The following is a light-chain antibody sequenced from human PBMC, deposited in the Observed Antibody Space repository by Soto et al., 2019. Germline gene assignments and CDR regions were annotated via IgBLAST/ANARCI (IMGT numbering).Light chain of an antibody. CDR1: SSDVGGYNF. J-gene: IGLJ1*01. V-gene: IGLV2-8*01. CDR2: EVT. CDR3: SSYAGSNSRYV. Sequence: QSALTQPPSASGSPGQSVTLSCTGTSSDVGGYNFVSWYQQHPGKAPKLMIYEVTKRPSGVPDRFSGSKSGNTASLTVSGLQAEDEADYYCSSYAGSNSRYVFGTGTKLTVL.